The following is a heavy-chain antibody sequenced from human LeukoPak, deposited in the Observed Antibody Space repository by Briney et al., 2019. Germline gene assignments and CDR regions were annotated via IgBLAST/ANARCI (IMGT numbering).Heavy chain of an antibody. CDR2: INHSGST. Sequence: SEALSLTCAVYGGSFSGYYWSWIRQPPGKGLEWIGEINHSGSTNYNPSLKSRVTISVDTSKNQFSLKLSSVTAADTAVYYCARHGASRYCRSTSCYRRGWFEPWGQGTLVTVSS. D-gene: IGHD2-2*02. CDR1: GGSFSGYY. J-gene: IGHJ5*02. CDR3: ARHGASRYCRSTSCYRRGWFEP. V-gene: IGHV4-34*01.